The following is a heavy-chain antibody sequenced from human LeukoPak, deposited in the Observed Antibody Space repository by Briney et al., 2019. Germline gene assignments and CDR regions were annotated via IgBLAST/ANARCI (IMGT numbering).Heavy chain of an antibody. V-gene: IGHV1-69*04. CDR3: ARVREVVTPDSSDP. CDR1: GVTFSSYA. CDR2: IIPILGIA. J-gene: IGHJ5*02. Sequence: GSSVKVSCKASGVTFSSYAISWVRQAPGQGLEWMGRIIPILGIANYAQKFQGRVTITADKSTRTAYMELSSVRSDDTAVYYCARVREVVTPDSSDPWGHGTLVTASS. D-gene: IGHD4-23*01.